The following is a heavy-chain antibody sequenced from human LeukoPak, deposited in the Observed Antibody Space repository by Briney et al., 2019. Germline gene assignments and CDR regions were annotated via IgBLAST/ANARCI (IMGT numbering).Heavy chain of an antibody. CDR1: GFTFSSYD. CDR3: ARVWFGDLDY. D-gene: IGHD3-10*01. V-gene: IGHV3-48*03. J-gene: IGHJ4*02. Sequence: GGSLRLSCAASGFTFSSYDMNWLRQAPAKGLEWVSYISSSGSTIYYADSVKGRFTISRDNAKNSLYLQMNSLRAEDTAVYYCARVWFGDLDYWGQGTLVTVSS. CDR2: ISSSGSTI.